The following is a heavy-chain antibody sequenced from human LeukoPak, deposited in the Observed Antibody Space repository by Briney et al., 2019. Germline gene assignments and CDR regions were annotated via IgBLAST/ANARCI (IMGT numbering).Heavy chain of an antibody. CDR1: GGSISSSSYY. V-gene: IGHV4-39*02. Sequence: SETLSLTCTVSGGSISSSSYYWGWIRQPPGKGLEWIGSIYYSGSTYYNPSLKSRVTISVDTSKNQFSLKLSSATAADTAVYYCARDPFIGYCSSTSCPDYWGQGTLVTVSS. J-gene: IGHJ4*02. CDR3: ARDPFIGYCSSTSCPDY. D-gene: IGHD2-2*01. CDR2: IYYSGST.